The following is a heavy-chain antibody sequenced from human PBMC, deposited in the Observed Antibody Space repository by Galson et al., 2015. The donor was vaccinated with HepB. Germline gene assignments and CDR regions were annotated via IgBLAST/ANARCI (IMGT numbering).Heavy chain of an antibody. D-gene: IGHD3-10*01. J-gene: IGHJ6*02. CDR1: GGTFSSYA. CDR2: IIPILGIA. CDR3: ARIYGSGTGYYYYYGMDV. Sequence: SVKVSCKASGGTFSSYAISWVRQAPGQGLEWMGRIIPILGIANYAQKFQGRVTITADKSTSTAYMELSSLRSEDTAVYYCARIYGSGTGYYYYYGMDVWGQGTTVTVSS. V-gene: IGHV1-69*04.